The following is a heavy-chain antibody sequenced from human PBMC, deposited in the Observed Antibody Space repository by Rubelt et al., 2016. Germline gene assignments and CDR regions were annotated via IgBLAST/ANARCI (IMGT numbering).Heavy chain of an antibody. CDR1: GGSFSGYY. D-gene: IGHD2-15*01. V-gene: IGHV4-34*01. J-gene: IGHJ5*02. CDR2: TNHSGST. Sequence: QVQLQQWGAGLLKPSETLSLTCAVYGGSFSGYYWSWIRQPPGKGLEWIGETNHSGSTNYNPSLKSRVTISVDTSKNQFSLKLSSVTAADTAVYYCARGESYCSGGSCLDWFDPWGQGTLVTVSS. CDR3: ARGESYCSGGSCLDWFDP.